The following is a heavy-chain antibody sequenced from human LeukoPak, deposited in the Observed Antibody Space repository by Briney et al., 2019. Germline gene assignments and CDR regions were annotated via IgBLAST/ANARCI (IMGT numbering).Heavy chain of an antibody. J-gene: IGHJ3*02. Sequence: GGSLRLFCAASGFTFDDYAMHWVRQAPGKGLEWVSGISWNSGSIGYADSVKGRFTISRDNAKNSLYLQMNSLRAEDTALYYCANHCSSTSCYGAFDIWGQGTMVTVS. D-gene: IGHD2-2*01. CDR3: ANHCSSTSCYGAFDI. CDR2: ISWNSGSI. V-gene: IGHV3-9*01. CDR1: GFTFDDYA.